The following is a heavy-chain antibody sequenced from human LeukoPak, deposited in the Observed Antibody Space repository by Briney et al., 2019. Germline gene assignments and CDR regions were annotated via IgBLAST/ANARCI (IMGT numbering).Heavy chain of an antibody. D-gene: IGHD2-8*01. J-gene: IGHJ3*02. V-gene: IGHV3-15*01. CDR2: IKSKTDGGTT. CDR3: TTDLSDIVLMVYASDAFDI. CDR1: GGSISSSNW. Sequence: PSETLSLTCAVSGGSISSSNWWSWVRQAPGKGLEWVGRIKSKTDGGTTDYAAPVKGRFTISRDDSKNTLYLQMNSLKTEDTAVYYCTTDLSDIVLMVYASDAFDIWGQGTMVTVSS.